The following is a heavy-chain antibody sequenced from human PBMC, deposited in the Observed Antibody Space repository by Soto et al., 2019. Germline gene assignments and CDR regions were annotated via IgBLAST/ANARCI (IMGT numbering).Heavy chain of an antibody. D-gene: IGHD1-1*01. CDR1: GGTFSSYT. V-gene: IGHV1-69*08. J-gene: IGHJ4*02. CDR2: IIPILGIA. CDR3: ARDRSQWNNNFDY. Sequence: QVQLVQSGAEVKKPGSSVKVSCKASGGTFSSYTISWVRQAPGQGLEWMGRIIPILGIANCAQKFQGRVTITADKSTSTAYMELSSLRSEDTAVYYCARDRSQWNNNFDYWGQGTLVTVSS.